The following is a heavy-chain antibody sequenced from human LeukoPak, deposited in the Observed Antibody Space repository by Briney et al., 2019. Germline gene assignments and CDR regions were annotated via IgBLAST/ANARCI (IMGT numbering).Heavy chain of an antibody. Sequence: GGSLRLSCAASGFTFSDYYMSWIRQAPGKGLEWVSYISSSGSSIYYADSVKGRFTISRDNAKNSLYLQMNSLRAEDTAVYYCARVGVYYDSSGYYRGVWFDPWGQGTLVTVSS. D-gene: IGHD3-22*01. CDR3: ARVGVYYDSSGYYRGVWFDP. CDR1: GFTFSDYY. V-gene: IGHV3-11*01. J-gene: IGHJ5*02. CDR2: ISSSGSSI.